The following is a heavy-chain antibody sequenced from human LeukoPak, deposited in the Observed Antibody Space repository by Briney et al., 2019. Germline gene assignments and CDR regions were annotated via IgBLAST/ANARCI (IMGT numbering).Heavy chain of an antibody. J-gene: IGHJ4*02. Sequence: SETLSLTCTVSGGSISSYYWSWIRQPPGKGLEWIGYTYYSGSPNYNPSLKTRVTISVDTSKNQYSLKLSSVTAADTAVYYCARHVVGSSSWYDYWGQGTLVTVSS. D-gene: IGHD6-13*01. CDR1: GGSISSYY. V-gene: IGHV4-59*08. CDR3: ARHVVGSSSWYDY. CDR2: TYYSGSP.